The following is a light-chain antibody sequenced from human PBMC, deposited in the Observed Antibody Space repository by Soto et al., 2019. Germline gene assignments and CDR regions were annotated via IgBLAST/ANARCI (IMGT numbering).Light chain of an antibody. Sequence: DIVMTQSPLSLPVTPGEPASISCRSSQSLRHSNGYNYLAWYLQKPGQSPQLLIYLGSNRASGVTDRFSGSGSGTDFTLKISSVADEDVGIYYYMQALQIPYTFVQGTKLEIK. CDR1: QSLRHSNGYNY. V-gene: IGKV2-28*01. CDR2: LGS. J-gene: IGKJ2*01. CDR3: MQALQIPYT.